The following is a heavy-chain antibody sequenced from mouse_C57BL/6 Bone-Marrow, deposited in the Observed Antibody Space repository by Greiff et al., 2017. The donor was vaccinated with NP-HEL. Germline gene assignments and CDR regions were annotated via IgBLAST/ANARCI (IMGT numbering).Heavy chain of an antibody. Sequence: EVQLQQSGPVLVKPGASVKMSCKASGYTFTDYYMNWVKQSHGKSLEWIGVINPYNGGTSYNQKFKGKATLTVDKSSSTAYMELNSLTSEDSAVYYCAGGAGSGYGGLFAYWGQGTLVTVSA. D-gene: IGHD3-2*02. J-gene: IGHJ3*01. CDR1: GYTFTDYY. V-gene: IGHV1-19*01. CDR2: INPYNGGT. CDR3: AGGAGSGYGGLFAY.